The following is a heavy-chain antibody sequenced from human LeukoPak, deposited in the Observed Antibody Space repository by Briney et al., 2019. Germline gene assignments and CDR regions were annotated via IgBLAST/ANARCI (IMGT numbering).Heavy chain of an antibody. D-gene: IGHD3-3*01. V-gene: IGHV3-30-3*01. CDR1: GFTFSSYA. J-gene: IGHJ6*02. CDR2: MSYDGTEK. Sequence: GGSLRLSCAASGFTFSSYAMHWVRQAPGKGLEWVAVMSYDGTEKTNADSVKGRFTISRDNPKNTLYLQMNSLRAGDTAVYYCASLRFLQNYGMDVWGQGTTVTVSS. CDR3: ASLRFLQNYGMDV.